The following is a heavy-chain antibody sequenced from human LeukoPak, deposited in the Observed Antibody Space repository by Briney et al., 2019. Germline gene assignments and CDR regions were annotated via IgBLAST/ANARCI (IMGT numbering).Heavy chain of an antibody. CDR1: GVTFSSYA. D-gene: IGHD6-19*01. CDR2: ISGSGGSA. CDR3: AKEGGWYYLWSY. V-gene: IGHV3-23*01. J-gene: IGHJ4*02. Sequence: SLRLSCAASGVTFSSYAMSWVRQAPGKGLEWVSAISGSGGSAYYADSVKGRFTISRDNSKNTLYLQMNSLRAEDTAVYYCAKEGGWYYLWSYWGQGTLVTVSS.